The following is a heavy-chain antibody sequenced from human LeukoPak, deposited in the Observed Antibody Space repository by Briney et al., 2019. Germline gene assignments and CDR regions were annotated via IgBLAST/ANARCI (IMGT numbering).Heavy chain of an antibody. CDR1: GGSFSGYY. Sequence: PSETLSLTCAVYGGSFSGYYWSWIRQPPGKGLEWIGEINHSGSTNYNPSLKSRVTISVDTSKNQFSLKLSSVTAADTAVYYCARAGMTHYYMDVWGKGTTVTVSS. V-gene: IGHV4-34*01. J-gene: IGHJ6*03. CDR3: ARAGMTHYYMDV. CDR2: INHSGST. D-gene: IGHD2-21*02.